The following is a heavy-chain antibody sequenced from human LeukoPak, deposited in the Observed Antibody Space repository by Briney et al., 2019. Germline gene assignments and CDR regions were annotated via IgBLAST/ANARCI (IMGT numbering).Heavy chain of an antibody. V-gene: IGHV1-69*05. CDR1: GGTFSSYA. CDR3: ASHWEGSGSFAYYYYYYMDV. D-gene: IGHD3-10*01. CDR2: IIPIFGTA. Sequence: SVKVPCKASGGTFSSYAISWVRQAPGQGLEWMGGIIPIFGTANYAQKFQGRVTITTDESTSTAYMELSSLRSEDTAVYYCASHWEGSGSFAYYYYYYMDVWGKGTTVTVSS. J-gene: IGHJ6*03.